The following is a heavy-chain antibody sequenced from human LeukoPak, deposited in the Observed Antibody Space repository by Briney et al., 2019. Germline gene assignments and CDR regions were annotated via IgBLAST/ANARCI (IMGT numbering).Heavy chain of an antibody. J-gene: IGHJ4*02. V-gene: IGHV4-59*01. Sequence: SETLSLTCTVSGGSISSYYWSWIRQPPGKGLEWIGYIYYSGSTNYNPSLKSRVTISVDTSKNQFSLKMRSVTAADTALYYCARHYSYYGSGTYFDYWGQGTLATVSS. CDR2: IYYSGST. CDR3: ARHYSYYGSGTYFDY. CDR1: GGSISSYY. D-gene: IGHD3-10*01.